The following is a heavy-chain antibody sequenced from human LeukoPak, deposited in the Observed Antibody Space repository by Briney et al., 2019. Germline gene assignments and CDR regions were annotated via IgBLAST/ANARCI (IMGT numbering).Heavy chain of an antibody. J-gene: IGHJ4*02. CDR3: ATTPADIVVVPAWLVY. CDR1: GFTFSSYA. CDR2: ISGSGGST. D-gene: IGHD2-2*01. V-gene: IGHV3-23*01. Sequence: PGGSLRLSCAASGFTFSSYAMSWVRQAPGKGLEWVSAISGSGGSTYYADSVKGRFTISRDNSKNTLYLQMNSLRAEDTAVYYCATTPADIVVVPAWLVYWGQGTLVTVSS.